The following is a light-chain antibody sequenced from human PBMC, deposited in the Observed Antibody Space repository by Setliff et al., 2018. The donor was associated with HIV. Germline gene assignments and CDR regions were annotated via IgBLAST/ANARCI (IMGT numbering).Light chain of an antibody. CDR1: SSDVGGYNY. CDR2: EVS. CDR3: SSFTNTYALDV. J-gene: IGLJ1*01. Sequence: QSVLTQPASVSGSPGQSITISCTGTSSDVGGYNYVSWFQQHPGKAPKLLIYEVSNRPSGVSYRFSGSKPGNTASLTISGLQAEGEAHYYCSSFTNTYALDVFGTGTKV. V-gene: IGLV2-14*01.